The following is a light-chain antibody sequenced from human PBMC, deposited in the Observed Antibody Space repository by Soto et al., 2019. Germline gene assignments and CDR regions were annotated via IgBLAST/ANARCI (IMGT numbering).Light chain of an antibody. CDR3: QQYYSYPIT. CDR1: QTVTSY. Sequence: DVQMTQSPSSLSASVGDSLTLTCRASQTVTSYLNWYQQKPGKAPKLLIYAASTLQSGVPSRFSGSGSGTDFTLTISCLQSEDFAAYYCQQYYSYPITFGQGTRLEI. CDR2: AAS. V-gene: IGKV1-39*01. J-gene: IGKJ5*01.